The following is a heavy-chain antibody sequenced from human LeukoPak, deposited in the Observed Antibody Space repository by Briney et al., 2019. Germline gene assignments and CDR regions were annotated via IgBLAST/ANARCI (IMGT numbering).Heavy chain of an antibody. CDR3: ARRYGFFYYYMDV. CDR1: GGSISSSSYY. D-gene: IGHD5-18*01. CDR2: IYYSGST. V-gene: IGHV4-39*01. Sequence: SETLSLTCTVSGGSISSSSYYWGWIRQPRGKGLEWIGSIYYSGSTYYNPSLKSRVTISVDTSKNQFSLKLRSVTAADTAVYYCARRYGFFYYYMDVWGKGTTVTVSS. J-gene: IGHJ6*03.